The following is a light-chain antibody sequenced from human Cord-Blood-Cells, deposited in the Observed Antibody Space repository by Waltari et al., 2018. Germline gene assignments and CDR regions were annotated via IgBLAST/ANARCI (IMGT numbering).Light chain of an antibody. Sequence: DIVMTQSPDSLAVSLGERATINCKSSQSVLYSSNNKNYLAWYQQKPGQPPKLLIYWASTLECGVPDRFSGSGSGTDFTLTISSLQAEDVAVYYCQQYYSTPYTFGQGTKLEIK. CDR2: WAS. V-gene: IGKV4-1*01. J-gene: IGKJ2*01. CDR1: QSVLYSSNNKNY. CDR3: QQYYSTPYT.